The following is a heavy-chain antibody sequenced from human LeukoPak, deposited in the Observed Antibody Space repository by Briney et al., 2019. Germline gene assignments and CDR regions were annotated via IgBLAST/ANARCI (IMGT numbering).Heavy chain of an antibody. Sequence: GGSLRLSCAASGFTFSSYGMHWVRQAPGKGLEWVAVISHDGSNKYYADSVKGRFTISRDNSKNTLYLQMNSLRAEDTAVYYCARDQGLWFGELGSWDYWGQGTLVTVSS. J-gene: IGHJ4*02. CDR1: GFTFSSYG. D-gene: IGHD3-10*01. CDR3: ARDQGLWFGELGSWDY. CDR2: ISHDGSNK. V-gene: IGHV3-30*19.